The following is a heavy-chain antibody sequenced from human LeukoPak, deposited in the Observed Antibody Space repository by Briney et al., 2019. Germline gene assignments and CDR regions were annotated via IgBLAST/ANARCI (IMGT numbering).Heavy chain of an antibody. V-gene: IGHV3-15*01. CDR2: VKGKSDGGTI. J-gene: IGHJ4*02. Sequence: PGRSLRLSCAASGFTFTNAWMSWVRQAPGKGLEWVGRVKGKSDGGTIDYAAPVKGRFTISRDDSKTMVSLQMNSLESGDTAVYYCTTDRAISGLPIFGYWGQGTPVTVSS. CDR1: GFTFTNAW. CDR3: TTDRAISGLPIFGY. D-gene: IGHD3-3*01.